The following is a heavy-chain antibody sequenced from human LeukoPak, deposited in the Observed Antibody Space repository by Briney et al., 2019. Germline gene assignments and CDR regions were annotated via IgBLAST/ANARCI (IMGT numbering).Heavy chain of an antibody. D-gene: IGHD1-1*01. J-gene: IGHJ4*02. CDR3: AKDRFSIWYNDY. CDR2: ITDSGVTT. V-gene: IGHV3-23*01. Sequence: GGSLRLSCAASGFTFHNHVMSWVRQAPGKGLEWVSAITDSGVTTYYADSVRGRFTISRDNSKDTLYLQMDTLRADDTAVYYCAKDRFSIWYNDYWGQGILVTVSS. CDR1: GFTFHNHV.